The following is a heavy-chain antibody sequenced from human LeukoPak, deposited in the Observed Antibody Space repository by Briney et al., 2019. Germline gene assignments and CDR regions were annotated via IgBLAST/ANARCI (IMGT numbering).Heavy chain of an antibody. V-gene: IGHV4-30-4*01. CDR2: IYYSGST. D-gene: IGHD6-13*01. CDR1: GVSITRGDYY. Sequence: SETLSLTCTVSGVSITRGDYYWSWIRQPPGKGLEWIGYIYYSGSTFYNPSLKSRVVISVDTSKNQFSLRLNSVTAADTAVYYCAGGDMYSSSWSNWGQGALVTVSS. CDR3: AGGDMYSSSWSN. J-gene: IGHJ4*02.